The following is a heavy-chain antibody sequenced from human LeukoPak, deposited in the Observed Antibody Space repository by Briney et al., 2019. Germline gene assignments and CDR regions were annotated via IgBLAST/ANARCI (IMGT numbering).Heavy chain of an antibody. V-gene: IGHV1-24*01. J-gene: IGHJ6*04. CDR2: SDPHQT. CDR1: GYTLINLS. Sequence: ASVKVSCKVSGYTLINLSMHWVRQAPGKGLEWMGSSDPHQTNYARNFQGRLTMTEDTSADTAYMELSSLRSEDTAVYYCASILYGYGLDVWGKGTTVNVSS. D-gene: IGHD2/OR15-2a*01. CDR3: ASILYGYGLDV.